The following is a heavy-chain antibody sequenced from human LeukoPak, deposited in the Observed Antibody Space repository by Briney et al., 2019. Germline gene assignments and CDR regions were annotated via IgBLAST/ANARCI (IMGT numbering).Heavy chain of an antibody. CDR2: ISGSGTST. J-gene: IGHJ4*02. V-gene: IGHV3-23*01. Sequence: PGGSLRLSCAASRFTFSSYAMNWVRQAPGEGLEWVSSISGSGTSTYYADSVKGRFTISRDNSKNTLYLQMNSLRAEDTALYYCAKDIQGANWGQGTLVTVSS. CDR1: RFTFSSYA. D-gene: IGHD5-18*01. CDR3: AKDIQGAN.